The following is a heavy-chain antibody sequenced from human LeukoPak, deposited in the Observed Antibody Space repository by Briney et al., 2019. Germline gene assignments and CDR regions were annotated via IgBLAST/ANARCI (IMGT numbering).Heavy chain of an antibody. Sequence: SQTLSLTCTVSGGSISSGDYYWSWIRQPPGKGLEWIGYIYYSGSTYYNPSLKSRVTISVDTSKNQFSLKLSSVTAADTAVYYCARHGRWLQLPAAGAFDYWGQGTLVTVSS. D-gene: IGHD5-24*01. CDR2: IYYSGST. CDR1: GGSISSGDYY. CDR3: ARHGRWLQLPAAGAFDY. V-gene: IGHV4-30-4*01. J-gene: IGHJ4*02.